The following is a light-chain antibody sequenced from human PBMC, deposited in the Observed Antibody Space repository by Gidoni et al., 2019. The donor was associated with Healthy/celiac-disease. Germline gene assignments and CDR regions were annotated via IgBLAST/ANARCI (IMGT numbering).Light chain of an antibody. V-gene: IGKV3-11*01. J-gene: IGKJ3*01. CDR2: DAS. CDR3: QQRSNWPST. CDR1: QSVSSY. Sequence: EIVLTQSPATLALSPEERATLSCRASQSVSSYLAWYQQKPGQAPRLLIYDASNRATGIPAMFIGSGSETDFTLTISSLEPEDFAVYYCQQRSNWPSTFGPXTKVDIK.